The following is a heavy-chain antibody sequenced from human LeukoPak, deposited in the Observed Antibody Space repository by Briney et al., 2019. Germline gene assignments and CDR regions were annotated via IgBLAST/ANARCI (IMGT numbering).Heavy chain of an antibody. V-gene: IGHV4-61*08. CDR3: ARDRGERAIVGAASYYYYYGMDV. Sequence: SETLSLTCTVSGGPISSGDYYWSWIRQPPGKGLEWIGYIYYSGSTNYNPSLKSRVTISVDTSKNQFSLKLSSVTAADTAVYYCARDRGERAIVGAASYYYYYGMDVWGQGTTVTVSS. D-gene: IGHD1-26*01. CDR1: GGPISSGDYY. J-gene: IGHJ6*02. CDR2: IYYSGST.